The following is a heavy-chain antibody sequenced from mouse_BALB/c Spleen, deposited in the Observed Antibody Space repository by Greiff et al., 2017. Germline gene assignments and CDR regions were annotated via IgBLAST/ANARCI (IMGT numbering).Heavy chain of an antibody. J-gene: IGHJ4*01. V-gene: IGHV5-4*02. CDR1: GFTFSDYY. D-gene: IGHD3-3*01. Sequence: EVMLVESGGGLVKPGGSLKLSCAASGFTFSDYYMYWVRQTPEKRLEWVATISDGGSYTYYPDSVKGRFTISRDNAKNNLYLQMSSLKSEDTAMYYCARGMRAYYYAMDYWGQGTSVTVSS. CDR2: ISDGGSYT. CDR3: ARGMRAYYYAMDY.